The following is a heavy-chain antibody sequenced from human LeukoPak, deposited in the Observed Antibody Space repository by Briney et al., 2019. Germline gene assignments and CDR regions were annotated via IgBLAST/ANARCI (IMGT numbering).Heavy chain of an antibody. V-gene: IGHV1-2*02. CDR2: INPNSGGT. CDR1: GYTFTGYY. J-gene: IGHJ5*02. CDR3: ARERMVRGVYNWFDP. D-gene: IGHD3-10*01. Sequence: ASVKVSCKASGYTFTGYYMHWVRQAPGQGLEWMGWINPNSGGTNYAQKFQGRVTMTRDTSISTAYMELSRLRSGDTAVYYCARERMVRGVYNWFDPWGQGTLVTVSS.